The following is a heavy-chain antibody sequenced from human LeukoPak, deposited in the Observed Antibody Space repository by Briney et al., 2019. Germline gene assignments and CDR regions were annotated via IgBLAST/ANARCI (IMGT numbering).Heavy chain of an antibody. CDR2: IYYSGST. Sequence: SETLSLTCTVSGGSISSYCWSWIRQPPGKGLEWIGYIYYSGSTNYNPSLKSRVTISVDTSKNQFSLKLSSVTAADTAVYYCARANRRFLEWPLDYWGQGTLVTVSS. CDR3: ARANRRFLEWPLDY. CDR1: GGSISSYC. J-gene: IGHJ4*02. D-gene: IGHD3-3*01. V-gene: IGHV4-59*01.